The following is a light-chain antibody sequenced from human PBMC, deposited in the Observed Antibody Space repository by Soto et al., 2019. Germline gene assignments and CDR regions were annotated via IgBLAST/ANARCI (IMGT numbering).Light chain of an antibody. Sequence: QSALTQPASVSGSLEQSITISCTGTTSDVGLYNYVSWYQQHPGKAPKLMISEVSNRPSGVSNRFSGSKSGNTASLTISGLQAEDEADYYCSSYTSSDTLVFGAGTKLTVL. J-gene: IGLJ2*01. CDR3: SSYTSSDTLV. CDR1: TSDVGLYNY. V-gene: IGLV2-14*01. CDR2: EVS.